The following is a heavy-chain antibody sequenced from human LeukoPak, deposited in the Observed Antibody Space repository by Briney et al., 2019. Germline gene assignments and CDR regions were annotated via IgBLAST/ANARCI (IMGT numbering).Heavy chain of an antibody. CDR2: IYSSGFT. CDR3: ARGKFMITFGGVIVYDAFDI. Sequence: SETLSLTCTVSGGSISSYYWSWIRQPPGKGLEWIGYIYSSGFTNYNPSLKSRVTISVDTSKNQFSLKLSSVTAADTAVYYCARGKFMITFGGVIVYDAFDIWGQGTMVTVSS. J-gene: IGHJ3*02. D-gene: IGHD3-16*02. CDR1: GGSISSYY. V-gene: IGHV4-59*01.